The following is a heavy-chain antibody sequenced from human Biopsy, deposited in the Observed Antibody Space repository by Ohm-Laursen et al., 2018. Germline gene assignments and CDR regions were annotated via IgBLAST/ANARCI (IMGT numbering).Heavy chain of an antibody. V-gene: IGHV1-46*01. CDR1: GGSFSDYG. CDR2: INPSGRYT. J-gene: IGHJ6*02. Sequence: GSSVKVSCKASGGSFSDYGLSWVRQAPGQGLEWLGYINPSGRYTRNAQSFQGRVTMTRDASTSTVYMELSGLTSDDTAVYYCARAGVGSDGTDSYYYGMDVWGPGTTVTVSS. CDR3: ARAGVGSDGTDSYYYGMDV. D-gene: IGHD5-24*01.